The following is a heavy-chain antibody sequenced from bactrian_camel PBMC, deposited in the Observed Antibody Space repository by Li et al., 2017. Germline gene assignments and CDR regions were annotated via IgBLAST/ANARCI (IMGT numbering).Heavy chain of an antibody. Sequence: VQLVESGGASVQSGGSLSLSCVATGDIFSSICMAWFRQGPGKERWGVAGINSEDRPKYNESVQGRFTISRDNSKNTLSLQMTGLLPEDTAMYYCAARFGTLQCQSSIGSGFWGQGTQVTVSS. CDR3: AARFGTLQCQSSIGSGF. V-gene: IGHV3S53*01. CDR2: INSEDRP. CDR1: GDIFSSIC. J-gene: IGHJ6*01.